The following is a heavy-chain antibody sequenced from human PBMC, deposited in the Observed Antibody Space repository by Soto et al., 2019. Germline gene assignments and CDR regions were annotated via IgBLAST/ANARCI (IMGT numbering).Heavy chain of an antibody. D-gene: IGHD3-10*01. CDR3: AKVRNNNYGSGSYRVGLEY. J-gene: IGHJ4*02. V-gene: IGHV3-23*01. CDR2: ISGSGGST. Sequence: GGSLRLSCAASGFTFSSYAMSWARQAPGKGLEWVSAISGSGGSTYYADSVKGRFTISRDNSNNTLYLQMNSLRAEDTAVYYCAKVRNNNYGSGSYRVGLEYWGQGTLVTVSS. CDR1: GFTFSSYA.